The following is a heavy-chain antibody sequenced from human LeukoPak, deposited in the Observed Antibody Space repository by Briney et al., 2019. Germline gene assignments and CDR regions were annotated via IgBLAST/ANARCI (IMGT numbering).Heavy chain of an antibody. J-gene: IGHJ4*02. CDR1: GFSFSDYA. CDR2: MTATSGST. V-gene: IGHV3-23*01. Sequence: GGSLRLSCAASGFSFSDYAMNWVRQSPEKGLEWVSSMTATSGSTYYADSVKGRFAVSRDNSKNTLYLQMSSLSAEDTAIYYCTKGPSRMVLHYFDSWGPGTLVTVSS. CDR3: TKGPSRMVLHYFDS. D-gene: IGHD3-10*01.